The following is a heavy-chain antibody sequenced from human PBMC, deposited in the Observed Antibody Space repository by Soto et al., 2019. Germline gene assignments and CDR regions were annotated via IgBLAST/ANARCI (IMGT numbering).Heavy chain of an antibody. J-gene: IGHJ4*01. CDR1: GGSISSGGYY. CDR3: ARVNKMVRGAPDY. V-gene: IGHV4-31*03. CDR2: IYYSGST. Sequence: SETLSLTCTVSGGSISSGGYYWSWIRQHPGKGLEWIGYIYYSGSTYYNPSLKSRVTISVDTSKNQFSLKLSSVTAADTAVYYCARVNKMVRGAPDYWGQEPWSPSPQ. D-gene: IGHD3-10*01.